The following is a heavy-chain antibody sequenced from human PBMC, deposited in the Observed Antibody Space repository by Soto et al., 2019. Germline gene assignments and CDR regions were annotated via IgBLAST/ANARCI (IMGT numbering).Heavy chain of an antibody. V-gene: IGHV3-23*02. D-gene: IGHD1-26*01. CDR1: GFTFTNYA. CDR2: ISGDGRYS. Sequence: SGGSLRLSCPASGFTFTNYAMTWVRLTPGKGLEWVAAISGDGRYSYHREAVKGRFTISRDNSKNTLYLQMNSLRVEDTAVYYCAKNGATGMAYYDYWGQGALVTVSS. CDR3: AKNGATGMAYYDY. J-gene: IGHJ4*02.